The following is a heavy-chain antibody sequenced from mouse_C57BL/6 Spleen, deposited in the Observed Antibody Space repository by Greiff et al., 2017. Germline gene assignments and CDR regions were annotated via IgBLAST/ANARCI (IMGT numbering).Heavy chain of an antibody. CDR3: ARGRITTVVAPYWYFDV. Sequence: EVQLQESGPGLVKPSQSLSLTCSVTGSSITSGYYWNWIRQFPGNKLEWMGYISYDGSNNYNPSLQNRISITRDTSKNQFFLKLNSVTTEDTATYYCARGRITTVVAPYWYFDVWGTGTTVTVSS. CDR2: ISYDGSN. D-gene: IGHD1-1*01. J-gene: IGHJ1*03. CDR1: GSSITSGYY. V-gene: IGHV3-6*01.